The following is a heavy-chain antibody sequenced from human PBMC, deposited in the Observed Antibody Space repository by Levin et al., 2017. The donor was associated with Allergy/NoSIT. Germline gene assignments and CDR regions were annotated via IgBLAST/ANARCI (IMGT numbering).Heavy chain of an antibody. CDR2: IDSKGDGGTI. CDR3: ATLRYYDKNGLTD. J-gene: IGHJ4*02. D-gene: IGHD3-22*01. V-gene: IGHV3-15*04. Sequence: GGSLRLSCAASGFTFKNAWMNWVRQVPGKGLEWVGRIDSKGDGGTILYAAPVKGRFIISRDDSKNTLYVQMNSLKTEDSGVYYCATLRYYDKNGLTDWGQGTLVTVSS. CDR1: GFTFKNAW.